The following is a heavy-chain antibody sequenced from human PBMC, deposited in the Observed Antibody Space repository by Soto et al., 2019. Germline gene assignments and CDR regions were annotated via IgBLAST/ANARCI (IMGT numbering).Heavy chain of an antibody. CDR3: AREKCSSTSCNHGMDV. V-gene: IGHV3-21*02. J-gene: IGHJ6*02. CDR1: AFTFNNFP. D-gene: IGHD2-2*01. CDR2: ITSSSSYK. Sequence: EVQLVESGGGPVKPGGSLRLSCVASAFTFNNFPMHWVRQAPGAGLQWLASITSSSSYKYYADSVKGRFTISRDNAKNSLFLELTGLRAEDTAVYYCAREKCSSTSCNHGMDVWGLGTTVTVSS.